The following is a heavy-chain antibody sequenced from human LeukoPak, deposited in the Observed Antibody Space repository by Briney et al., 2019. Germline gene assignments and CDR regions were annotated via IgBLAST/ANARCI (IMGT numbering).Heavy chain of an antibody. CDR2: IYYSGST. CDR3: ARGRFLDAFDI. J-gene: IGHJ3*02. D-gene: IGHD3-3*01. V-gene: IGHV4-59*08. Sequence: PSETLSLTCTVSGDSISYYYWSWIRQPPGKGLEWIGYIYYSGSTNYNPSLKCRVTISVDTSKNQFSLKLSSVTAADTAVYYCARGRFLDAFDIWGQGTMVTVSS. CDR1: GDSISYYY.